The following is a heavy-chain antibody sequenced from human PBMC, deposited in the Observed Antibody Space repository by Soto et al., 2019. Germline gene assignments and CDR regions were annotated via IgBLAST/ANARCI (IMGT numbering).Heavy chain of an antibody. D-gene: IGHD2-15*01. J-gene: IGHJ3*02. CDR2: IYKDFT. V-gene: IGHV3-66*01. CDR3: AREPRYCSGGSCSIMGDAFDI. Sequence: EVQLMESGGGLVQPGGSLRLSCVASGFTVTDIYMNWVRQAPGKGLEWVSVIYKDFTDYADFVKGRFSVSTDSSKNALYLQMYNLRAEDTAVYYCAREPRYCSGGSCSIMGDAFDIWGQGAMVTVSS. CDR1: GFTVTDIY.